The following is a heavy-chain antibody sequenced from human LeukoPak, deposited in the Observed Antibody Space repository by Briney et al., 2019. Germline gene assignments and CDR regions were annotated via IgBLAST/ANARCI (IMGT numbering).Heavy chain of an antibody. CDR2: INTKTGNP. J-gene: IGHJ4*02. V-gene: IGHV7-4-1*02. D-gene: IGHD6-19*01. CDR1: GYTFTGHA. Sequence: ASVKVSCKTSGYTFTGHAMNWVRQAPGQGLEWMGYINTKTGNPTYAQGFIGRFVFSLDTSVSTAFLQISSLKPEDTAVYYCAKGGWVAVASMDYWGQGTLVTVSS. CDR3: AKGGWVAVASMDY.